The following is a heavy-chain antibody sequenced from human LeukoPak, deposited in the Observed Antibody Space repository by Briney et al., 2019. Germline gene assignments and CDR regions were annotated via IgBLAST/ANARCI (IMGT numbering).Heavy chain of an antibody. CDR1: GFTFSSYS. CDR3: AKNYLTPLYCSSTSCHDAFDI. J-gene: IGHJ3*02. D-gene: IGHD2-2*01. Sequence: GGSLRLSCAASGFTFSSYSMNWVRQAPGKGLEWVAFIRYDGSNKYYADSVKGRFTISRDNSKNTLYLQMNSLRAEDTAVYYCAKNYLTPLYCSSTSCHDAFDIWGQGTMVTVSS. V-gene: IGHV3-30*02. CDR2: IRYDGSNK.